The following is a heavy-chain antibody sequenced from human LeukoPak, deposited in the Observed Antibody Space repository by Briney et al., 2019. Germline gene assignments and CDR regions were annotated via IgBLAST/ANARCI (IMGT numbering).Heavy chain of an antibody. CDR1: GFTFDYYT. Sequence: GGSVRLSCAASGFTFDYYTMYWVRQGPEKGLEWVSLISMDGVNTFYADSVKGRFTISRDNNKNSLYLQMNGLRTDDTGLYYCVKGRRRGYAYGTLESWGQGTLVTVSS. D-gene: IGHD5-18*01. CDR2: ISMDGVNT. CDR3: VKGRRRGYAYGTLES. J-gene: IGHJ4*02. V-gene: IGHV3-43*01.